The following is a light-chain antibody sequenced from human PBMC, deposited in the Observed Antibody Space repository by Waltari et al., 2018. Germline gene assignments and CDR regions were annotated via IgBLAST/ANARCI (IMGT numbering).Light chain of an antibody. Sequence: EIVLTQSPGTLSLSPGERATLPCRASQSVSSSYLAWDQQKPGQAPRLLIYGASSRATGIPDRFSGSGAGTDFTLTISRLEPEDFAVYYCQQYGSSPGFGQGTRLEIK. CDR3: QQYGSSPG. V-gene: IGKV3-20*01. CDR1: QSVSSSY. CDR2: GAS. J-gene: IGKJ5*01.